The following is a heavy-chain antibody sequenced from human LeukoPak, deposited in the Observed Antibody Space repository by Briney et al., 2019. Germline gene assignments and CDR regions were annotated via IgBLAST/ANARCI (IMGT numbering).Heavy chain of an antibody. D-gene: IGHD6-19*01. CDR1: GFTFSSYW. V-gene: IGHV3-74*01. Sequence: PGGSLRLSCAASGFTFSSYWMHWVRQAPGKGLVWVSRINSDGSSTSYADSVKGRFTISRDNAKNTLDLQMNSLRAEDTAVYYCAKERQWLAYWFGPWGQGTLVTVSS. CDR2: INSDGSST. CDR3: AKERQWLAYWFGP. J-gene: IGHJ5*02.